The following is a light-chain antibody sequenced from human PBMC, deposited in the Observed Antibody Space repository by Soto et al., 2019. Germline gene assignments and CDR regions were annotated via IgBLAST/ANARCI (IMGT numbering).Light chain of an antibody. CDR1: GSSIGTNT. V-gene: IGLV1-44*01. CDR3: TAWDGSLNNVL. J-gene: IGLJ2*01. CDR2: GNN. Sequence: QSALTQPPSASGTPGQRVTISCSGSGSSIGTNTVNWYRQLPGTAPKLLIYGNNQRPSGVPDRFSGSKSGTSASLALSGLRSEDEAEYYCTAWDGSLNNVLFGGGTKLTVL.